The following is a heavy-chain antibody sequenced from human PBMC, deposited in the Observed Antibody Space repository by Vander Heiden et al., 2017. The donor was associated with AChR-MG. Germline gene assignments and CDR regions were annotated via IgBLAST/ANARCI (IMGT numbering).Heavy chain of an antibody. CDR1: EFTLDKYW. V-gene: IGHV3-7*01. Sequence: EVQLVDSGGGLVQPGGSLRLSCVGSEFTLDKYWMSWVRQAPGKGLEWVANMGQDGYEKYYLDSVKGRFTISRDNAKNSVYLQMDSLRAEDTAVYYCARNTGRHDYWGQGTLVTVSS. CDR2: MGQDGYEK. CDR3: ARNTGRHDY. J-gene: IGHJ4*02. D-gene: IGHD2-2*02.